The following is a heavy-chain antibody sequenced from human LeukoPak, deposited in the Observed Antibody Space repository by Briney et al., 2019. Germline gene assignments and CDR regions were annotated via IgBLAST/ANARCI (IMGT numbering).Heavy chain of an antibody. D-gene: IGHD1-1*01. V-gene: IGHV3-48*01. J-gene: IGHJ4*02. CDR3: GRDPRIQLVPPFDY. Sequence: GGSLRLSCAASGFTFSSYSMNWVRQAPGKGLEWVSYISSSSSTIYYADSVKGRFTISRDNAKNSLYLQMNSLRAEDTAVYYCGRDPRIQLVPPFDYWGQGTLVTVSS. CDR1: GFTFSSYS. CDR2: ISSSSSTI.